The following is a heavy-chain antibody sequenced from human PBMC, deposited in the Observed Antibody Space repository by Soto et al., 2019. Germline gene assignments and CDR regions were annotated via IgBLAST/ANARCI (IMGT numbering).Heavy chain of an antibody. J-gene: IGHJ4*02. D-gene: IGHD1-7*01. CDR3: AKDRRAGGNYGFYSDF. V-gene: IGHV3-23*01. Sequence: EVQLLESGGGLVQPGGALRLSCAASGFTFSSYGMTWVRQAPGKGLEWVSFSSATGAGTYYADSVKGRFTISRDNSKNTLYLQTTGLRADDTAVYYCAKDRRAGGNYGFYSDFWGEGDLVIVSS. CDR2: SSATGAGT. CDR1: GFTFSSYG.